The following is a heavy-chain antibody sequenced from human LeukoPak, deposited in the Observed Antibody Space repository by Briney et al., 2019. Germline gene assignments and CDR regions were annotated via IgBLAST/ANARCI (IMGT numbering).Heavy chain of an antibody. Sequence: PGGSLRLSCAASGFTLSNYGMHWVHQAPGKGLEWVAAIWHDGSRKYYAESVKGRFTISRDNARNTVYVQMDSLRAEDTAVYYCAGDEGDSSGYYPGLWGQGTLVTVSS. CDR3: AGDEGDSSGYYPGL. D-gene: IGHD3-22*01. J-gene: IGHJ1*01. CDR1: GFTLSNYG. CDR2: IWHDGSRK. V-gene: IGHV3-33*01.